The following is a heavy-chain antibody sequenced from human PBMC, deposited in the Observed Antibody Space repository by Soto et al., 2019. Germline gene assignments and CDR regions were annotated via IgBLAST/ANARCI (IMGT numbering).Heavy chain of an antibody. J-gene: IGHJ4*02. Sequence: SGPTLVNPTQTLTRTCTFSGFSLSANGMCLSWIRQPPGKTLEWLARIDWDDDKFYSTSLKTRLTISKDTSENQVVLTMTNMDPVDTATYYCARTAGYYRGRHFDFWGQGTLVTAPQ. CDR2: IDWDDDK. CDR3: ARTAGYYRGRHFDF. D-gene: IGHD3-10*01. V-gene: IGHV2-70*17. CDR1: GFSLSANGMC.